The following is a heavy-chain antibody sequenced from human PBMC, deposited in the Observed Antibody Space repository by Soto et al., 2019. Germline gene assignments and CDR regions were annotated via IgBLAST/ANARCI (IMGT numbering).Heavy chain of an antibody. CDR3: AREEYCSSTSCSNYYYYGMDV. D-gene: IGHD2-2*01. CDR2: ISAYNVNT. V-gene: IGHV1-18*01. CDR1: GYTFTSYG. J-gene: IGHJ6*02. Sequence: ASVKVSCKASGYTFTSYGNSWARQAPGQGLEWMGWISAYNVNTYYAQKLQGRVTMTTDTSTSTAYMELRSLRSDDTAVYYCAREEYCSSTSCSNYYYYGMDVWGQGTTVAISS.